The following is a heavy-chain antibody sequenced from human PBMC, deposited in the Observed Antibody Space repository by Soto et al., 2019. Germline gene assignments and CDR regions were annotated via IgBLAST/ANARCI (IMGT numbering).Heavy chain of an antibody. D-gene: IGHD6-19*01. V-gene: IGHV1-69*12. CDR1: GGTFSSYA. Sequence: QVQLVQSGAEVKKPGSSVKVSCKASGGTFSSYAISWVRQAPGQGLEWMGGIIPIFGTANYAQKFQGRVTXXAXEXXSTAYMELSRLRSEDTAVYYCARVGIAVAGDGFDYWGQGTLVTVSS. CDR2: IIPIFGTA. J-gene: IGHJ4*02. CDR3: ARVGIAVAGDGFDY.